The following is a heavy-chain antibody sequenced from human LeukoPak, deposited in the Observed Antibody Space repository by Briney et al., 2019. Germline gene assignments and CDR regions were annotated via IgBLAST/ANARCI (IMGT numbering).Heavy chain of an antibody. Sequence: ASVKVSCKASGYTFTSYGISWVRQATGQGLEWMGWMNPNSGNTGYAQKFQGRVTMTRNTSISTAYMELSSLRSEDTAVYYCARGAHGDYYYYGMDVWGQGTTVTVSS. D-gene: IGHD4-17*01. V-gene: IGHV1-8*02. CDR3: ARGAHGDYYYYGMDV. CDR1: GYTFTSYG. CDR2: MNPNSGNT. J-gene: IGHJ6*02.